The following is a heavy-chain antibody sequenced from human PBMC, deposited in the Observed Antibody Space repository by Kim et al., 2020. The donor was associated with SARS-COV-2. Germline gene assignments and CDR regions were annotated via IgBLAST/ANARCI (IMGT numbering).Heavy chain of an antibody. CDR1: GFTFSSYA. D-gene: IGHD6-13*01. V-gene: IGHV3-30*04. J-gene: IGHJ2*01. Sequence: GGSLRLSCAASGFTFSSYAMHWVRQAPGKGLEWVAVISYDGSNKYYADSVKGRCTISRDNSKITLFLQMNSLRAEDTAVYYCARDLSVGRDKYSNSWY. CDR2: ISYDGSNK. CDR3: ARDLSVGRDKYSNSWY.